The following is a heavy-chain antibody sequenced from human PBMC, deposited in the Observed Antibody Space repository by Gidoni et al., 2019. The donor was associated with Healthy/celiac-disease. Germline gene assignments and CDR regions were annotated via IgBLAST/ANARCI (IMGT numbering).Heavy chain of an antibody. J-gene: IGHJ4*02. CDR1: GGTFSSYA. CDR2: IIPIFGTA. D-gene: IGHD3-9*01. V-gene: IGHV1-69*01. Sequence: QVQLVQSGAEVKKPGSSVKASCKVSGGTFSSYAISWVRPAPGQGLGWTGGIIPIFGTANYAQEFQGRVTITADESTSTAYMELSSLRSEDTAVYYYARDLDGVDPRPYYWGQGTLVTVSS. CDR3: ARDLDGVDPRPYY.